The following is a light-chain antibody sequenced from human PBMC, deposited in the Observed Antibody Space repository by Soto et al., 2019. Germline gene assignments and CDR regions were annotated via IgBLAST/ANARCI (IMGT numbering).Light chain of an antibody. CDR2: DAS. J-gene: IGKJ5*01. V-gene: IGKV1-5*01. CDR3: QQHFNGPIT. CDR1: QTISTW. Sequence: GDRVTITCRASQTISTWMAWYQQKPGKAPKLLVYDASTLQSGVASRFSGSGSGTEFTLIISGLQPEDFAVYYCQQHFNGPITFGQGTRLEI.